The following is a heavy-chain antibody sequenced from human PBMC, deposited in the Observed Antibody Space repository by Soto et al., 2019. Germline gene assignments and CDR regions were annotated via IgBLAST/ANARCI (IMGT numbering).Heavy chain of an antibody. CDR3: ARDSGYYYGSGSYWFDY. J-gene: IGHJ4*02. Sequence: GSLRLSCAASGFTFSSYSMNWVRQAPGKGLEWVSYISSSSSTIYYADSVKGRFTISRDNAKNSLYLQMNSLRAEDTAVYYCARDSGYYYGSGSYWFDYWGQGTLVTVSS. CDR2: ISSSSSTI. D-gene: IGHD3-10*01. V-gene: IGHV3-48*01. CDR1: GFTFSSYS.